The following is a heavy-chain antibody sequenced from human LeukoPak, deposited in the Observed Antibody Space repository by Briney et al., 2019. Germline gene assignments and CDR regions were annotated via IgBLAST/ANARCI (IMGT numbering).Heavy chain of an antibody. V-gene: IGHV4-59*01. CDR1: GGSFSSYY. Sequence: SETLSLTCAVYGGSFSSYYWSWIRQPPGKGLEWIGYIYYSGSTNYNPSLKSRVTISVDTSKNQFSLKLSSVTAADTAVYYCARDGGYYYDSSAYYYYYGMDVWGQGTTVTVSS. CDR3: ARDGGYYYDSSAYYYYYGMDV. D-gene: IGHD3-22*01. J-gene: IGHJ6*02. CDR2: IYYSGST.